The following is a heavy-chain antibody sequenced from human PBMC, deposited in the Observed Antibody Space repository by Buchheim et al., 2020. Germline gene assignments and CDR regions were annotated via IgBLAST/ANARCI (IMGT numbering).Heavy chain of an antibody. Sequence: QVQLVESGGGVVQPGRSLRLSCAASGFTFSIYAMHWVRQAPGKGLEWVAVISYDGSNKYHADSVKGRFTISRESSKNTQYLQMNSLRAEDTAVYYCARDVYSSSRYYYGMDVWGQGTT. V-gene: IGHV3-30*04. D-gene: IGHD6-6*01. CDR1: GFTFSIYA. CDR3: ARDVYSSSRYYYGMDV. CDR2: ISYDGSNK. J-gene: IGHJ6*02.